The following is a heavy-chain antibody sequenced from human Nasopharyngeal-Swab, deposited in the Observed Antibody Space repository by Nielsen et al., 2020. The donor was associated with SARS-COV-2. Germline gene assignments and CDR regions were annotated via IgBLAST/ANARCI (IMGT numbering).Heavy chain of an antibody. Sequence: VRQMPGKGLEWMGIIYPGDSDTRYSPSFQGQVTISADKSISTAYLQWSSLKASDTAMYYCARHTVGATGGPDYWGQGTLVTVSS. CDR2: IYPGDSDT. CDR3: ARHTVGATGGPDY. D-gene: IGHD1-26*01. J-gene: IGHJ4*02. V-gene: IGHV5-51*01.